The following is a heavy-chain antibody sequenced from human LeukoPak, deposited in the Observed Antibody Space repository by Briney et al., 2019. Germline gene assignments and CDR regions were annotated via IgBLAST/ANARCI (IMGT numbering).Heavy chain of an antibody. Sequence: PGGSLRLSCVAPGFTFSSYAMNWVRQAPGKGLEWVSPISGSGGSTYYADTVRGRFTISRDNSENTLYLRMNSLRDEDTAVYYCAKDRRNTVPTISDYWGQGTLVTVCS. D-gene: IGHD5-12*01. CDR2: ISGSGGST. CDR3: AKDRRNTVPTISDY. CDR1: GFTFSSYA. J-gene: IGHJ4*02. V-gene: IGHV3-23*01.